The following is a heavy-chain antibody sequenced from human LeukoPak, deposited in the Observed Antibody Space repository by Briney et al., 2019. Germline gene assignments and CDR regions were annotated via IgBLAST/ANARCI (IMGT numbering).Heavy chain of an antibody. J-gene: IGHJ1*01. Sequence: ASVKVSCKASGYTFNSYGISWVRQAPGQGRDWMGWISGYSGNTHYAERVQGRVTMTTDTSTSTAYMELRSLRSDDTAVYYCARDGGINPEYFQHWGQGTLVTVSS. D-gene: IGHD4-23*01. CDR1: GYTFNSYG. V-gene: IGHV1-18*01. CDR3: ARDGGINPEYFQH. CDR2: ISGYSGNT.